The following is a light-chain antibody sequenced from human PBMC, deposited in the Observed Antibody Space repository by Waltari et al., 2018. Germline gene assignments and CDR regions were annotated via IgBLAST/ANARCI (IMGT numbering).Light chain of an antibody. CDR3: QQSYSTPWT. CDR2: ATS. J-gene: IGKJ1*01. CDR1: QSISSY. V-gene: IGKV1-39*01. Sequence: DIQMTQSPSSLSASVGDRVTITCRASQSISSYLNWYQQKPGKAPKLLIYATSSLQSGVPSRFGGSGSGTDFTLTISSLQPEDFATYYCQQSYSTPWTFGQG.